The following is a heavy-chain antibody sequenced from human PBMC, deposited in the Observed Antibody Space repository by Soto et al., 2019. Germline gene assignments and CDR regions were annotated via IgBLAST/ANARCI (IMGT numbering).Heavy chain of an antibody. V-gene: IGHV1-46*01. D-gene: IGHD6-13*01. CDR2: INPSGGST. Sequence: ASVKVSCKASGYTFTSYYMHWVRQAPGQGLEWMGIINPSGGSTSYAQKFQGRATMTRDTSTSTVYMELSSLRSEDTAVYYCARADFNGSWYGYYYCGMDVWGQGTTVTVS. CDR3: ARADFNGSWYGYYYCGMDV. J-gene: IGHJ6*02. CDR1: GYTFTSYY.